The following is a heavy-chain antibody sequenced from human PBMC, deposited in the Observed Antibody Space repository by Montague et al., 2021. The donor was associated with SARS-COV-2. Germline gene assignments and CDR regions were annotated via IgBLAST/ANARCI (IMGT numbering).Heavy chain of an antibody. CDR3: AHISKLARVRWFDP. CDR1: GFSLTSSGEG. J-gene: IGHJ5*02. Sequence: PGLVKPTQTLTLTCTVSGFSLTSSGEGVGWIRQPPGKALEWLALIYWDEDKRYSPSLKNRLVVTNDSAKNQVVLTVINMDPADTGTYYCAHISKLARVRWFDPWGQGTLVTVSS. CDR2: IYWDEDK. D-gene: IGHD3-16*02. V-gene: IGHV2-5*02.